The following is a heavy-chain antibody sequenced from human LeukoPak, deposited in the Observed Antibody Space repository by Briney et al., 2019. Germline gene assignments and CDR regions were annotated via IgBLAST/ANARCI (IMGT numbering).Heavy chain of an antibody. V-gene: IGHV3-23*01. Sequence: PGGSLRLSCAASGFTFSSYAMSWVRQAPGKGLEWVSAISGSGGSTYYADSVKGRFTISRDNSKNTLYLQMNSLRAEDTAVYYCAKSAYDILTGYRLFDYWGQGTLVTVSS. CDR1: GFTFSSYA. CDR3: AKSAYDILTGYRLFDY. D-gene: IGHD3-9*01. J-gene: IGHJ4*02. CDR2: ISGSGGST.